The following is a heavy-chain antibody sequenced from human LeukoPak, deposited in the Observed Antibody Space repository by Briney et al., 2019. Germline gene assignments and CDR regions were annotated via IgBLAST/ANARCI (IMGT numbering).Heavy chain of an antibody. CDR1: GYTFTGYY. Sequence: ASVKVSCKASGYTFTGYYMHWVRRAPGQGLEWMGRINPNSGGTNYAQKFQGRVTMTRDTSISTAYMELSRLRSDDTAVYYCARRKYSSSSPHYYYYYMDVWGKGTTVTVSS. J-gene: IGHJ6*03. CDR2: INPNSGGT. CDR3: ARRKYSSSSPHYYYYYMDV. V-gene: IGHV1-2*06. D-gene: IGHD6-6*01.